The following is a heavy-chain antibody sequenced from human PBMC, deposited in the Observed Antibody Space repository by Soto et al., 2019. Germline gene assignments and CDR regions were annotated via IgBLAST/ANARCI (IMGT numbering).Heavy chain of an antibody. J-gene: IGHJ4*02. CDR1: GGTFSRHA. CDR2: IIPIFGTA. V-gene: IGHV1-69*01. D-gene: IGHD3-22*01. Sequence: QVQLVQSGAEVRKPGSSVKVSCKASGGTFSRHAISWVRQAPGQGLEWMGGIIPIFGTANHAQKFQGRVMIIVDEATSTVYMELSSLRSEDTAMYYCARGWGYDSNDYYYAYWGQGTLVIVSS. CDR3: ARGWGYDSNDYYYAY.